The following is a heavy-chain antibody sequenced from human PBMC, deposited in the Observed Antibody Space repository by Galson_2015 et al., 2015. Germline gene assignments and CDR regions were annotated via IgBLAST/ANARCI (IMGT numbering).Heavy chain of an antibody. D-gene: IGHD6-19*01. Sequence: CAIPGDSVSSDTGAWNWIRQSPSRGLEWLGRTYFRSKWYNEYAVAGKGRITINADTSKNQYSLQLNSVTPEDTAVYYCASGAGKIDYWGQGTLVTVSS. CDR2: TYFRSKWYN. CDR1: GDSVSSDTGA. CDR3: ASGAGKIDY. J-gene: IGHJ4*02. V-gene: IGHV6-1*01.